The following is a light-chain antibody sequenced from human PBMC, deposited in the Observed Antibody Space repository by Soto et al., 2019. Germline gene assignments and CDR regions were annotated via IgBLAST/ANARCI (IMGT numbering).Light chain of an antibody. V-gene: IGKV3-15*01. Sequence: EIMMTQSPATLSVSPGEGATLSCRASQGISTNLAWYQQKPGQAPRLLIYGASTRATGIPDRFSGSGSGTEFTLTISSLQSEDFAIYYCQQHNNWPPLLSFGGGTGVEIK. J-gene: IGKJ4*01. CDR2: GAS. CDR3: QQHNNWPPLLS. CDR1: QGISTN.